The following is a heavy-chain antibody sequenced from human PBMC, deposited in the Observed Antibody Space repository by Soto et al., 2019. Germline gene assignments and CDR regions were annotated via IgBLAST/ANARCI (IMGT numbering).Heavy chain of an antibody. CDR2: ISISAGTM. J-gene: IGHJ6*02. D-gene: IGHD6-13*01. CDR3: AKFKPYSNLPWGYYYYYDMDL. Sequence: QVQLVESGGGLVKPGGSLGLSCAASGFAFSDYYMTWIRQSPGKGLEWISYISISAGTMYYADSVKGRFSISRDNAKNSLYLQMNNLKAGDTAVYYCAKFKPYSNLPWGYYYYYDMDLWGQGTTVTVSS. CDR1: GFAFSDYY. V-gene: IGHV3-11*01.